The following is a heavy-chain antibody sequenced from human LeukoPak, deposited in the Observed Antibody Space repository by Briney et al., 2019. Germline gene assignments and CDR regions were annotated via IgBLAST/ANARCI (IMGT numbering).Heavy chain of an antibody. V-gene: IGHV1-69*13. Sequence: GASVKVSCKASGGTFSSYAISWVRQAPGQGLEWMGGIIPIFGTANYAQKFQGRVTITADESTSTAYMELSSLRSEDTAVYYCARSRTSSTDYYDSEDPFDYWGQGTLVTVSS. D-gene: IGHD3-22*01. J-gene: IGHJ4*02. CDR1: GGTFSSYA. CDR2: IIPIFGTA. CDR3: ARSRTSSTDYYDSEDPFDY.